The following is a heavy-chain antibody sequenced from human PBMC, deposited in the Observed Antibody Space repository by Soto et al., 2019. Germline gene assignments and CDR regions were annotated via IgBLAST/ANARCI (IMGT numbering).Heavy chain of an antibody. V-gene: IGHV3-30*09. J-gene: IGHJ3*02. Sequence: GGSLRLSCAASGFTFSSYAMHWVRQAPGKGLEWVAVISYDGSNKYYADSVKGRFAISRDNSKNTLYLQMNSLRAEDTAVYYCAKYLGRLRFFDWLLSNHYAFDIWGQGTMVPVSS. CDR3: AKYLGRLRFFDWLLSNHYAFDI. D-gene: IGHD3-9*01. CDR2: ISYDGSNK. CDR1: GFTFSSYA.